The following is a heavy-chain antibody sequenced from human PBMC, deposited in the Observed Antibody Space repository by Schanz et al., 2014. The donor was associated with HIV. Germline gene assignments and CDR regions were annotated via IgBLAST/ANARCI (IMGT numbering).Heavy chain of an antibody. CDR3: ARSSDYYYGMDV. J-gene: IGHJ6*02. V-gene: IGHV3-33*01. Sequence: QVQLVESGGGVVQPGTSLRLSCVASGFTFSNDGMHWVRQAPGKGLEWVAVIWYDGRNKYYADSVKGRFTISRDNSRNKVDLQMNSLRAEDTAVYYCARSSDYYYGMDVWGQGTTVTVSS. CDR1: GFTFSNDG. CDR2: IWYDGRNK.